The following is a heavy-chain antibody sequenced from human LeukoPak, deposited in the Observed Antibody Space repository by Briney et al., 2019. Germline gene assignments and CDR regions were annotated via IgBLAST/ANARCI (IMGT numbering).Heavy chain of an antibody. Sequence: GGSLRLSCAASGFTFSSYAMSWVRQAPGKGLEWVSAISGSGGSTYYADSAKGRFTISRDNSKNTLYLQMNSLRAEDTAVYYCAKPLALWFGESDYWGQGTLVTVSS. CDR3: AKPLALWFGESDY. CDR1: GFTFSSYA. CDR2: ISGSGGST. D-gene: IGHD3-10*01. V-gene: IGHV3-23*01. J-gene: IGHJ4*02.